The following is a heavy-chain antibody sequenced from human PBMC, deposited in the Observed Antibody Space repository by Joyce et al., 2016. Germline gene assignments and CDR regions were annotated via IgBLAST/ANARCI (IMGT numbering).Heavy chain of an antibody. D-gene: IGHD5-12*01. V-gene: IGHV3-30-3*01. CDR3: ARDAIVASFGAGLSDY. Sequence: QVQLVESGGGVVQPGRSLSLSCAASGFTFDSYAMHWVRQAPGKGLEWGAVMSYDGSNEYYADSVKGRFTISRDNSKNTLYLQVNSLRVEDTAVYYCARDAIVASFGAGLSDYWGQGTLVTVSS. J-gene: IGHJ4*02. CDR2: MSYDGSNE. CDR1: GFTFDSYA.